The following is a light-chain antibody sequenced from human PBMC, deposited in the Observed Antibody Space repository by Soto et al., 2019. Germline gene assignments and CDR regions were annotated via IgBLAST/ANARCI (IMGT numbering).Light chain of an antibody. J-gene: IGLJ1*01. Sequence: QSALTQPASVSGSPGQSITISCTGTSSDVGDYNCVSWYQQHPGKAPKLIIYKVTNRPSEISNRFSGSKSGNTASLTISGLQAEDEADYYCNSYTSSFIYVFGTGTKVTVL. CDR1: SSDVGDYNC. CDR2: KVT. V-gene: IGLV2-14*01. CDR3: NSYTSSFIYV.